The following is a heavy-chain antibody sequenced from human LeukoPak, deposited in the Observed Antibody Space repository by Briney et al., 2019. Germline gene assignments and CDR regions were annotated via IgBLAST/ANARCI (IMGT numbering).Heavy chain of an antibody. J-gene: IGHJ4*02. CDR2: ISAYNGNT. CDR1: GYTFTSYG. V-gene: IGHV1-18*01. D-gene: IGHD2-2*01. CDR3: ARPLGYCSSTSCYGGTVFDY. Sequence: ASVTVSFTASGYTFTSYGISWVRQAPGQGLEWMGWISAYNGNTNYAQKLRGRVTMTTDTSTSTAYMELRSLRSDDTAVYYCARPLGYCSSTSCYGGTVFDYWGQGTLVTVSS.